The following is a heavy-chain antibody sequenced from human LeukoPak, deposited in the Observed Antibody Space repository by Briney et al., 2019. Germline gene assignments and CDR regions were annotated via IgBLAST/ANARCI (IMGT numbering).Heavy chain of an antibody. CDR2: IIPIFDTP. V-gene: IGHV1-69*06. D-gene: IGHD3-16*02. CDR1: GGIFGSYA. CDR3: AKGSRLREAGSYRF. J-gene: IGHJ4*02. Sequence: GASVKDSCKASGGIFGSYAINWVRQAPGQGLEWLGRIIPIFDTPNYAQTFQGRVTISADKSTRTVYMELSSLRSEDTALYYCAKGSRLREAGSYRFWGQGTLVTVSS.